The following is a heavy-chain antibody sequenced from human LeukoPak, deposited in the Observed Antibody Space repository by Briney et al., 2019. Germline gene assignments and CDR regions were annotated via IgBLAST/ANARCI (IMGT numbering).Heavy chain of an antibody. Sequence: GGSLRLSCAASGFTFSSYWMSWVRQAPGKGLEWVANIKQDGSEKYYVDSVKGRFTISRDNAKNSLYLQMNSLRAEDTAVYYCAREGAPDLVWFGESRYYFDYWGQGALVTVSS. J-gene: IGHJ4*02. CDR3: AREGAPDLVWFGESRYYFDY. CDR2: IKQDGSEK. V-gene: IGHV3-7*01. D-gene: IGHD3-10*01. CDR1: GFTFSSYW.